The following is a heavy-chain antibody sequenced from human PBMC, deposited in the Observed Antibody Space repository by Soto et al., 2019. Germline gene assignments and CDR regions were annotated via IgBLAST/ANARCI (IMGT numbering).Heavy chain of an antibody. J-gene: IGHJ3*02. V-gene: IGHV1-3*04. CDR3: ARQGDSRILRDTFDI. Sequence: QVQLVQSGAEVKQPGASVKVSCKSSGYTFTHYAMHWVRQAPGQGLEWLGWINTDNGNTAFSQKFQGRVSITMDTSASTAYVDLSSLISEATAVYYCARQGDSRILRDTFDIWGQGTLVTVAS. CDR1: GYTFTHYA. CDR2: INTDNGNT. D-gene: IGHD2-8*01.